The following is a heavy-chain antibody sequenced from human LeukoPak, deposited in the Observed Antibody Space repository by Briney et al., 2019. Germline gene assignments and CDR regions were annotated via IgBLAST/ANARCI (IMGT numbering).Heavy chain of an antibody. CDR1: GFTVSSNY. V-gene: IGHV3-53*01. CDR2: IYSGGST. J-gene: IGHJ4*02. D-gene: IGHD5-12*01. Sequence: GGSPRLSCAASGFTVSSNYMSWVRQAPGRGLEWVSVIYSGGSTYYADFVKGRFTISRDNSKNTLYLQMNSLRAEDTAVYYCARARYSGYDSPYYFDYWGQGTLVTVSS. CDR3: ARARYSGYDSPYYFDY.